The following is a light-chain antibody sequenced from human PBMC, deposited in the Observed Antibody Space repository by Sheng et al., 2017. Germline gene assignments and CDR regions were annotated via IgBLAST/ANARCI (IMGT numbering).Light chain of an antibody. Sequence: ETVMTQSPATLSVSPGERAILSCRASKSVGVDLAWYQQKPGQAPRLLIYETSTRATGIPDRFSGSGSGTDFTLTISRLEPDDFAVYYCQQYSDSPPVYTFGQGTRLEIK. CDR2: ETS. J-gene: IGKJ2*01. CDR1: KSVGVD. V-gene: IGKV3D-15*01. CDR3: QQYSDSPPVYT.